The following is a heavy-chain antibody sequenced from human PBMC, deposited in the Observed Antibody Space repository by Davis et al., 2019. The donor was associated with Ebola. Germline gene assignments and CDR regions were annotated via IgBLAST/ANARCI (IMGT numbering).Heavy chain of an antibody. Sequence: GESLKISCKGSGYSFTSYGISWVRQAPGQGLEWMGWISAYNGNTNYAQKLQGRVTMTTATSTSKAYMELRRLRSDDTAVYYCARDLGSSWYGPWGQGTLVTVSS. J-gene: IGHJ5*02. V-gene: IGHV1-18*01. CDR3: ARDLGSSWYGP. D-gene: IGHD6-13*01. CDR1: GYSFTSYG. CDR2: ISAYNGNT.